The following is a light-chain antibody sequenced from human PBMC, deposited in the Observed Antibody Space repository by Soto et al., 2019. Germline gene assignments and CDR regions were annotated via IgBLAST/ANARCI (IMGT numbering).Light chain of an antibody. V-gene: IGLV1-44*01. CDR1: SSNIGSNT. J-gene: IGLJ1*01. CDR3: AAWDDSLNGLV. Sequence: QSVLTQPPSASGTPGQRVTISCSGSSSNIGSNTVNWYQHLPGTAPKLLIYNNNHRPSGVPDRFSGSKSGTSASLAISWLQSEDEADYYCAAWDDSLNGLVFGTGTKVTVL. CDR2: NNN.